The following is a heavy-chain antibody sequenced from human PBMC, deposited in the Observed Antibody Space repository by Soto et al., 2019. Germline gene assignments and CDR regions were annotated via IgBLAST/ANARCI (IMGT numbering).Heavy chain of an antibody. V-gene: IGHV3-23*01. CDR2: ISGSGGST. CDR3: AKDREVEPIGPTLRYFDWIVGY. CDR1: GFTFSSYA. D-gene: IGHD3-9*01. Sequence: GSLRLSCAASGFTFSSYAMSWVRQAPGKGLEWVSAISGSGGSTYYADSVKGRFTISRDNSKNTLYLQMNSLRAEDTAVYYCAKDREVEPIGPTLRYFDWIVGYWGQGTLVTVSS. J-gene: IGHJ4*02.